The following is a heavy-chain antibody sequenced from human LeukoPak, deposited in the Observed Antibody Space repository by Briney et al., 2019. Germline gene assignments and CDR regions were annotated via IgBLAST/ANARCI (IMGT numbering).Heavy chain of an antibody. V-gene: IGHV4-38-2*02. CDR1: GYSISSGYY. CDR3: ANAAGSYYNVFDY. CDR2: IYHSGST. J-gene: IGHJ4*02. D-gene: IGHD3-10*01. Sequence: PSETLSLTCTVSGYSISSGYYWGWIRQPPGRGLEWIGSIYHSGSTYYNPSLKSRVTISVDTSKNQFSLNLNSVTAADTAVYYCANAAGSYYNVFDYWGQGTLVTVSS.